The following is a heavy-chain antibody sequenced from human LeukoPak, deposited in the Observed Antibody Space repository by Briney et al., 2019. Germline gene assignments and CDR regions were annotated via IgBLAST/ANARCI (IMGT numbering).Heavy chain of an antibody. CDR2: ISSSRSYT. CDR3: ARDLDWTVTVPDY. Sequence: GGSLRLSCAASGFTFSNYYMSWIRQAPGKGLEWVSHISSSRSYTNDAESVKCRFTISRDNAKNSLYLQMNSLRAEDTAVYYCARDLDWTVTVPDYWGQGTLVTVSS. V-gene: IGHV3-11*06. CDR1: GFTFSNYY. J-gene: IGHJ4*02. D-gene: IGHD4-17*01.